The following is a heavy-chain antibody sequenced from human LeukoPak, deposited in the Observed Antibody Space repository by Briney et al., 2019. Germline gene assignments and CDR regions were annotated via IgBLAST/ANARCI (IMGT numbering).Heavy chain of an antibody. CDR1: GGSISSGGYY. Sequence: PSETLSLTCTVSGGSISSGGYYWSWIRQHPGKGLEWIGYIYYSGSTYYNPSLKSRVTISVDTSKNQFSLKLSSVTAADTAVYYCASATRSYDSSGYTYYFDYWGQGTQVTVSS. V-gene: IGHV4-31*03. D-gene: IGHD3-22*01. CDR2: IYYSGST. CDR3: ASATRSYDSSGYTYYFDY. J-gene: IGHJ4*02.